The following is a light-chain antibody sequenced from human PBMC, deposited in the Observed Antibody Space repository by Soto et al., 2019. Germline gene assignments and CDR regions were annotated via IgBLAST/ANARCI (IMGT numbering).Light chain of an antibody. Sequence: DIVMTQSPDSLAVSLGERATINCKSSQTILYSSTNKNYLAWYQQKLGQPPKLLIYWASTRESGVPDRFSGSGSGTDFPLTINSLQADDVAVYYCQQYFGSPYSFGQGTKLEI. J-gene: IGKJ2*03. CDR3: QQYFGSPYS. V-gene: IGKV4-1*01. CDR2: WAS. CDR1: QTILYSSTNKNY.